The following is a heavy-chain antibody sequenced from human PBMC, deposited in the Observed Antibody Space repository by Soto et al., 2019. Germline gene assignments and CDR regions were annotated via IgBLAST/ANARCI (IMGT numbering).Heavy chain of an antibody. CDR3: AKNLHQLVSFDY. V-gene: IGHV3-23*01. CDR1: GFTFSSYA. Sequence: GGSLILSCAASGFTFSSYAMSWVRQAPGKGLEWVSAISGSGGSTYYADSVKGRFTISRDNSKTTLYLQMKSLRAEDTAVYYCAKNLHQLVSFDYWGQGTLVTVSS. J-gene: IGHJ4*02. CDR2: ISGSGGST. D-gene: IGHD2-2*01.